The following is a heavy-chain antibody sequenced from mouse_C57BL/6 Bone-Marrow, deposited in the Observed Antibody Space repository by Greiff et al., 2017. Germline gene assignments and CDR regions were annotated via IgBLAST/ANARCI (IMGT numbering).Heavy chain of an antibody. CDR2: IRSKSSNYAT. V-gene: IGHV10-3*01. J-gene: IGHJ1*03. D-gene: IGHD2-2*01. CDR1: GFTFNTYA. CDR3: VRVDGYDGGYWYFDV. Sequence: EVQGVESGGGLVQPKGSLKLSCAASGFTFNTYAMHWVRQAPGKGLEWVARIRSKSSNYATYYAASVKDRFTISRDDSQSMLYLQMNNLRTEDTAMYYCVRVDGYDGGYWYFDVWGTGTTVTVTA.